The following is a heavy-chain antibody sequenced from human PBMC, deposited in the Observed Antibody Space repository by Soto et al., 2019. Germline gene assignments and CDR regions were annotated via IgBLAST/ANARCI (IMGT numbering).Heavy chain of an antibody. D-gene: IGHD2-15*01. CDR2: INHSGST. J-gene: IGHJ5*02. CDR1: GGSFSGYY. Sequence: SETLSLTCAVYGGSFSGYYWSWIRQPPGKGLEWIGEINHSGSTNYNPSLKSRVTISVDTSKNQFSLKLSSVTAADTAVYYCARGGSEDIVVVVAATGNWFDPWGQGTLVTVSS. CDR3: ARGGSEDIVVVVAATGNWFDP. V-gene: IGHV4-34*01.